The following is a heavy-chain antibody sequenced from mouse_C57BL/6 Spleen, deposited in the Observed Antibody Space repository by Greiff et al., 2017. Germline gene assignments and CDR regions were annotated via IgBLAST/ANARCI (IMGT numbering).Heavy chain of an antibody. CDR2: INPNNGGT. CDR3: ARPITMAPYWYFDV. V-gene: IGHV1-22*01. J-gene: IGHJ1*03. D-gene: IGHD1-1*02. CDR1: GYTFTDYN. Sequence: VQLQQSGPELVKPGASVKMSCKASGYTFTDYNMHWVKQSHGKSLEWIGYINPNNGGTSYNQKFKGKATLTVNKSSSTAYMELRSLTSEDSAVYYCARPITMAPYWYFDVWGTGTTVTVSS.